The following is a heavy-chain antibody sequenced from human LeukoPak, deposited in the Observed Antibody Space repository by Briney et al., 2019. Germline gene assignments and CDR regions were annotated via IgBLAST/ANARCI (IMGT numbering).Heavy chain of an antibody. CDR1: GGTFSSYA. J-gene: IGHJ4*02. Sequence: EASVKVSCKASGGTFSSYAISWVRQAPGQGLEWMGGIIPIFGTANYAQKFQGRVTITADKSTGTAYMELSSLRSEDTAVYYCASLTVAGTPEVDYRGQGTLVTVSS. CDR2: IIPIFGTA. CDR3: ASLTVAGTPEVDY. V-gene: IGHV1-69*06. D-gene: IGHD6-19*01.